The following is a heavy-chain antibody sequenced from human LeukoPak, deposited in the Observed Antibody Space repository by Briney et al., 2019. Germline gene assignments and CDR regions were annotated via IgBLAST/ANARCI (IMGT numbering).Heavy chain of an antibody. Sequence: PSETLSLTCTVSDDSITIYYWSWIRQPAGKGLEWIGHIYTRGSTNYNPSLKSRVTMSVDTSKNQFSLKLSSVTAVDTAVYYCARDRVHHYDSSGYYYEAPQYYFDYWGQGTLVTVSS. CDR2: IYTRGST. CDR3: ARDRVHHYDSSGYYYEAPQYYFDY. D-gene: IGHD3-22*01. V-gene: IGHV4-4*07. J-gene: IGHJ4*02. CDR1: DDSITIYY.